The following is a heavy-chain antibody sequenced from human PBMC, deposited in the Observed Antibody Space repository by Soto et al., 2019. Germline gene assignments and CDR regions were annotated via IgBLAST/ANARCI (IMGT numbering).Heavy chain of an antibody. CDR3: ARESGYCSGGACYSQAFDI. V-gene: IGHV3-30*04. Sequence: ESVGGEVQPGRSLRLSCAASEFTFSSYAMHWVRQAPGKGLEWVAVITYDGSDKYYADSVKGRFTISRDNSKNTVYLQMNSLRAEDTAVYYCARESGYCSGGACYSQAFDIWGKGTMVTVSS. CDR1: EFTFSSYA. J-gene: IGHJ3*02. CDR2: ITYDGSDK. D-gene: IGHD2-15*01.